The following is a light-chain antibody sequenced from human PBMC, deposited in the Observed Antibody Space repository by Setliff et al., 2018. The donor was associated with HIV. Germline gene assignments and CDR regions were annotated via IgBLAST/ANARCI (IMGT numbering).Light chain of an antibody. CDR3: SSYISSSTL. J-gene: IGLJ1*01. V-gene: IGLV2-14*01. CDR2: EVS. Sequence: QSVLTQPASVSGSPGRSITISCTGTSSDVGGYNFVSWYQQNPGKAPKLIIYEVSNRPPGVSNRFSCSKSGNTASLTISGLQAEDEADYYCSSYISSSTLVGTGTKVTVL. CDR1: SSDVGGYNF.